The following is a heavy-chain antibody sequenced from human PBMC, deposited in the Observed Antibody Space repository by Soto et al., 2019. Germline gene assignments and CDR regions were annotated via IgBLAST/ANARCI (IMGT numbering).Heavy chain of an antibody. CDR2: IIPIFGTA. CDR3: ARWLSDAFDI. D-gene: IGHD5-12*01. CDR1: GGTFSSYA. Sequence: ASVKVSCKASGGTFSSYAISWVRQAPGQGLEWMGGIIPIFGTANYAQKFQGRVTITADESTSTAYMELSSLRSEDTAVYYCARWLSDAFDIWGQGTMVTVSS. J-gene: IGHJ3*02. V-gene: IGHV1-69*13.